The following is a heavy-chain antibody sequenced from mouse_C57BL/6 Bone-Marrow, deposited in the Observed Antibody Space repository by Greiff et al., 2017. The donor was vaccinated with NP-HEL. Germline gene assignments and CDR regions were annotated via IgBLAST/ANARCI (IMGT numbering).Heavy chain of an antibody. D-gene: IGHD1-1*01. V-gene: IGHV5-17*01. Sequence: EVKVEESGGGLVKPGGSLKLSCAASGFTFSDYGMHWVRQAPEKGLEWVAYISSGSSTIYYADTVKGRFTISRDNAKNTLFLQMTSLRSEDTAMYYCASSYEDYWGQGTTLTVSS. CDR2: ISSGSSTI. J-gene: IGHJ2*01. CDR1: GFTFSDYG. CDR3: ASSYEDY.